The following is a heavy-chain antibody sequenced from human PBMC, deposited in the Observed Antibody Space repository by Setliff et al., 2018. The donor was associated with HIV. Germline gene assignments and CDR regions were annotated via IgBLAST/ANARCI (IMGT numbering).Heavy chain of an antibody. CDR2: INPGDSDI. J-gene: IGHJ6*02. D-gene: IGHD1-20*01. Sequence: GESLKISCKASGYSFTSYWIGWVRQMPGKGLEWMGIINPGDSDIRYSPSFRGQVTISVDKSINTAYLQWSSLKASDTATYYCASSITVAGGRSFYYYAMDVWGQGTTVTVSS. V-gene: IGHV5-51*01. CDR3: ASSITVAGGRSFYYYAMDV. CDR1: GYSFTSYW.